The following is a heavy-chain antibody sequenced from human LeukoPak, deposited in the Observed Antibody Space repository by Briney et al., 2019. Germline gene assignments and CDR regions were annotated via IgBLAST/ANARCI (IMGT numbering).Heavy chain of an antibody. J-gene: IGHJ5*02. D-gene: IGHD3/OR15-3a*01. CDR3: AKLDCYDVVGCYNH. Sequence: SETLSLTCSVSGGSVTAYYWNWIRQATGKGLEWIGYVSHDGTTNYTPSLRSRVVMSVDTANNTISLSLASVTAADTGVYYCAKLDCYDVVGCYNHWGRGTPVTVS. CDR2: VSHDGTT. V-gene: IGHV4-59*08. CDR1: GGSVTAYY.